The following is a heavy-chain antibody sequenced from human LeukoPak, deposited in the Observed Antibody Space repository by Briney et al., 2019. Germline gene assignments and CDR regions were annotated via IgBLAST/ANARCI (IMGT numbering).Heavy chain of an antibody. CDR3: ARAGSGPFDY. Sequence: SETLSLTCAVYGGSFSGYYWSWIRQPPGKGLERIGYIYHSGSTYYNPSLKSRVTISVDRSKNQFSLKLSSVTAADTAVYYCARAGSGPFDYWGQGTLVTVSS. CDR1: GGSFSGYY. CDR2: IYHSGST. J-gene: IGHJ4*02. V-gene: IGHV4-34*01. D-gene: IGHD1-14*01.